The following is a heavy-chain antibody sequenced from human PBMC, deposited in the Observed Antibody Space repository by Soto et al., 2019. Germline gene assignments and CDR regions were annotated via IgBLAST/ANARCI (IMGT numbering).Heavy chain of an antibody. CDR3: AIVRVAATYSSFVS. V-gene: IGHV1-69*06. CDR1: GGAFTSYG. D-gene: IGHD2-15*01. CDR2: IIPMFGTA. J-gene: IGHJ5*02. Sequence: SVKVYWKASGGAFTSYGISWVRQAPRQGLEWMGGIIPMFGTANYAQKFQGRVTITAXXXXXXAXMXLXXXXSEXTAVYYCAIVRVAATYSSFVSSGQAPLGTGTS.